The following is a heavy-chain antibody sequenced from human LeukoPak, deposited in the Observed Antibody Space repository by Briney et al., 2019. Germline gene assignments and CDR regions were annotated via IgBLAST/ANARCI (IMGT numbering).Heavy chain of an antibody. CDR2: INHSGST. J-gene: IGHJ4*02. V-gene: IGHV4-34*01. Sequence: ETLPLTCAVYGGSFSGYYWSWIRQPPGKGLEWIGEINHSGSTNYNPSLKSRVTISVDTSKNQFSLKLSSVTAADTAVYYCAGRHSNSSSSFARFDYWGQGTLVTVSS. CDR3: AGRHSNSSSSFARFDY. CDR1: GGSFSGYY. D-gene: IGHD6-6*01.